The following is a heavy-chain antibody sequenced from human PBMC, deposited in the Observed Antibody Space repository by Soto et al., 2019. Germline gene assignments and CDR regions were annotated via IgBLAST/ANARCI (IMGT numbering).Heavy chain of an antibody. CDR1: GYTFTSYD. D-gene: IGHD4-17*01. CDR3: ARGTKIDYVVAFDI. J-gene: IGHJ3*02. Sequence: ASVKVSCKASGYTFTSYDINWVRQATGQGLEWMGRMNPNSGNTGYAQKFQGRVTMTRNTSISTAYMELSSLRSEDTAVYYCARGTKIDYVVAFDIWGQGTMVTVSS. V-gene: IGHV1-8*02. CDR2: MNPNSGNT.